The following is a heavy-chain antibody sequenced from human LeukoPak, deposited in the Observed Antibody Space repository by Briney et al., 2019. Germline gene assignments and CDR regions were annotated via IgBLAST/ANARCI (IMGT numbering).Heavy chain of an antibody. CDR3: ASPTYYYDGGAFDI. Sequence: GESLRLSCAASGFTFTTYWMSWVRQAPGKGLERVANIKQDGTEKYYLDSVKGRFTISRDNSKNTLYLQMNSLRAEDTAVYYCASPTYYYDGGAFDIWGQGTMVTVSS. D-gene: IGHD3-22*01. V-gene: IGHV3-7*03. CDR2: IKQDGTEK. J-gene: IGHJ3*02. CDR1: GFTFTTYW.